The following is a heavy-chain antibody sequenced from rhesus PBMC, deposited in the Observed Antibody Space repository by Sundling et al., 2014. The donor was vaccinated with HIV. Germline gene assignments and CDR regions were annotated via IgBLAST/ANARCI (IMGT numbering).Heavy chain of an antibody. CDR1: GYTFTDYY. Sequence: QVQLIQSGAEVKKPGSSVKVSCKASGYTFTDYYMHWVRQAPRQGLEWMGWINPYNGNTKYSHKFQGRVTMTRDTSTNTAYMELSSLRSEDTAVYYCARDYWTGTTVLYFDYWGQGALVTVSS. D-gene: IGHD1-26*01. CDR3: ARDYWTGTTVLYFDY. CDR2: INPYNGNT. J-gene: IGHJ4*01. V-gene: IGHV1S2*01.